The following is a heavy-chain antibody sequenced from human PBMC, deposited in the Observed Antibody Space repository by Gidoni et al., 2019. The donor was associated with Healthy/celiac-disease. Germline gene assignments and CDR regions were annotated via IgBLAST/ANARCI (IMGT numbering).Heavy chain of an antibody. CDR2: IYTSGST. CDR1: GCSISSGSYY. J-gene: IGHJ3*02. V-gene: IGHV4-61*02. D-gene: IGHD5-12*01. Sequence: QVQLQESGPGLVKPSQTLSLTCTVSGCSISSGSYYWSWIRQPAGKGLEWIGRIYTSGSTNYNPSLKSRVTISVDTSKNQFSLKLSSVTAADTAVYYCARDGFPAAFDIWGQGTMVTVSS. CDR3: ARDGFPAAFDI.